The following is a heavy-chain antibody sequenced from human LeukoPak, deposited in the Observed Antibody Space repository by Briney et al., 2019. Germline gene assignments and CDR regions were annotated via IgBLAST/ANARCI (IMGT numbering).Heavy chain of an antibody. J-gene: IGHJ4*02. CDR1: GFSFSTYA. Sequence: PGGSLRLSCAGSGFSFSTYAMTWVRQAPGKGLEWVSAISGSGDTTYYSDSVKGRFTISRDNSKNTLHLQMNSLRAEDTAIYYCAKDKGLPSPAGKYDYWGQGTLVTVSS. D-gene: IGHD6-19*01. V-gene: IGHV3-23*01. CDR2: ISGSGDTT. CDR3: AKDKGLPSPAGKYDY.